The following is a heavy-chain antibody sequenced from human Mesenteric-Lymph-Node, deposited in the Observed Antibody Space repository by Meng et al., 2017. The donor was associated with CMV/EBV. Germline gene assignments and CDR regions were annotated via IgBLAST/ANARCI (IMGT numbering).Heavy chain of an antibody. Sequence: GESLKISCAASGFTFSSYSMNWVRQAPGKGLEWVSSISSSSSDIYYADSVKGRFTISRDNAKNSLYLQMNSLRAEDTAVYYCARGGGIAARGIYYFDYWGQGTLVTVSS. D-gene: IGHD6-6*01. CDR1: GFTFSSYS. V-gene: IGHV3-21*01. CDR3: ARGGGIAARGIYYFDY. J-gene: IGHJ4*02. CDR2: ISSSSSDI.